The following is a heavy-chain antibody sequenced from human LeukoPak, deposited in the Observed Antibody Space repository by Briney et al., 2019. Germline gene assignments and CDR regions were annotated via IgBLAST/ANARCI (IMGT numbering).Heavy chain of an antibody. CDR2: IKQDGSEK. J-gene: IGHJ6*02. Sequence: GGSLRLSCAASGFTFSSYWMSWVRQAPGKGLEWVANIKQDGSEKYYVDSVKGRFTISRDNAKNSLYLQMSSLRAEDTAVYYCARVDSGSYSDYYYYGMDVWGQGTTVTVSS. CDR1: GFTFSSYW. D-gene: IGHD1-26*01. V-gene: IGHV3-7*01. CDR3: ARVDSGSYSDYYYYGMDV.